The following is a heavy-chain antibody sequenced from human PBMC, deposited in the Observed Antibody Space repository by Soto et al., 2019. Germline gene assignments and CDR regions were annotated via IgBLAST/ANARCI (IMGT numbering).Heavy chain of an antibody. CDR1: GFTFSVYD. CDR2: ISSNSDYI. V-gene: IGHV3-21*01. CDR3: ARYLAGTCIPFDY. Sequence: SGGSLRLSCEASGFTFSVYDMIWVRQAPGKGLEWVSSISSNSDYIYYEDSLKGRFTVSRDNAKNSLYLEMNSLRAEDTAVYYCARYLAGTCIPFDYWGQGTLVTVSS. J-gene: IGHJ4*03.